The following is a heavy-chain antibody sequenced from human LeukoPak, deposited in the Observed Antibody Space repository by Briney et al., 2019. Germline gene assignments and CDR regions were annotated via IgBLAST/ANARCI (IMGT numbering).Heavy chain of an antibody. CDR3: ARAYSYGNDY. Sequence: PGGSLRLSCAASEFTFSSYSMNWVRQAPGKGLEWVSQISSSTGIIYYADSVKGRFTISRDNAKNSLYLQMNSLRAEDTAVYYCARAYSYGNDYWGQGTLVTVSS. J-gene: IGHJ4*02. CDR1: EFTFSSYS. CDR2: ISSSTGII. V-gene: IGHV3-48*01. D-gene: IGHD5-18*01.